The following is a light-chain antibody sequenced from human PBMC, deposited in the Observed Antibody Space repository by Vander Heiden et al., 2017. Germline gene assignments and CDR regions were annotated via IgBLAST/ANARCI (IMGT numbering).Light chain of an antibody. Sequence: EIVLTQSPGTLSLSPGERATLSCRASQSVSARLAWYQHNPGQAPKLLIFDATNSATGIPARFSGSGSGTDFTLTISSLAPEDFAVYYCQQYINWPLTFGGGTKVEIK. CDR3: QQYINWPLT. CDR1: QSVSAR. J-gene: IGKJ4*01. V-gene: IGKV3-11*01. CDR2: DAT.